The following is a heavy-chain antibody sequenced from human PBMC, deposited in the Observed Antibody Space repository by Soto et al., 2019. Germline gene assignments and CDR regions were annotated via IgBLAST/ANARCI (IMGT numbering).Heavy chain of an antibody. Sequence: GASVKVSCKASGNTFTVYYIHWVRQAPGQGLEWMGWINPNSGGTNYAQKFQGWVTMTRDTSISTAYMELSRLTSDDTAVYYCTKAAAGMNWFDPWGQGTLVTVSS. CDR3: TKAAAGMNWFDP. V-gene: IGHV1-2*04. CDR1: GNTFTVYY. D-gene: IGHD6-13*01. J-gene: IGHJ5*02. CDR2: INPNSGGT.